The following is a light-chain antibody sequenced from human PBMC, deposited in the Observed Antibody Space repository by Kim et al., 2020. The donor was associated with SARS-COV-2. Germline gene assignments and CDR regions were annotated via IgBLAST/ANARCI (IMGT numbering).Light chain of an antibody. J-gene: IGKJ2*01. CDR1: QSVSSSY. V-gene: IGKV3-20*01. CDR2: GAS. Sequence: EIELTQSPGTLSLSPGERATLSCRASQSVSSSYLAWYQQKPGQAPRLLIYGASSRATGIPDRFSGSGSGTDFTLTISRLEPEDFAVYYCQQYGSSRTFGQGTKLEI. CDR3: QQYGSSRT.